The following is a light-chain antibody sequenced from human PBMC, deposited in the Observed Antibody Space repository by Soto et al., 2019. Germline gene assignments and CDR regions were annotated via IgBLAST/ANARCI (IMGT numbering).Light chain of an antibody. Sequence: DIQMTQSPSTLSASVGDRVTITCRASQSISTLLAWYQQKPGKAPELLISDASSLGSGVPSRFSGGGSGTDFTLTISSLQPEDFGTYYCQQSYTSPVTFGGGTKVDIK. CDR3: QQSYTSPVT. CDR2: DAS. CDR1: QSISTL. J-gene: IGKJ4*01. V-gene: IGKV1-5*01.